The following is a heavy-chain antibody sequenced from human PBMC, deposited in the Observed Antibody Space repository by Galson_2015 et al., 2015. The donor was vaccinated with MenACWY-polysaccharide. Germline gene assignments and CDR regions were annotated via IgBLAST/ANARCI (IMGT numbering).Heavy chain of an antibody. Sequence: SLRLSCAASGFTFDEYAIHWVRQAPGKGLEWVAVISYDGSDKYYADSVKGRFTISRDNPKNTLYLQMNSLRAEDTAVYYCAKPFYGGNPYGAFNIWGQGTMVTVSS. CDR3: AKPFYGGNPYGAFNI. CDR2: ISYDGSDK. J-gene: IGHJ3*02. CDR1: GFTFDEYA. D-gene: IGHD4-23*01. V-gene: IGHV3-30*18.